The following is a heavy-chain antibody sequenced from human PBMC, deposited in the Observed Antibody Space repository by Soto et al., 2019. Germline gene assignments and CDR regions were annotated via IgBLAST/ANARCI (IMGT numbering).Heavy chain of an antibody. V-gene: IGHV3-30*04. CDR1: GFTFSSYA. CDR2: ISYDGSNK. D-gene: IGHD3-9*01. J-gene: IGHJ4*02. Sequence: GGSLRLSCAASGFTFSSYAMHWVRQAPGKGLEWVAVISYDGSNKYYADSVKGRFTISRDNSKNTLYLQMNSLRAEDTAVYYCARDVVEGDILTGYYTDYWGQGTLVTVSS. CDR3: ARDVVEGDILTGYYTDY.